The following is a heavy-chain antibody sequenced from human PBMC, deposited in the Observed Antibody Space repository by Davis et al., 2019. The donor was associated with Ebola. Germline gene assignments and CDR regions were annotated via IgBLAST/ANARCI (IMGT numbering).Heavy chain of an antibody. V-gene: IGHV1-46*01. CDR2: INPNDGRT. D-gene: IGHD3-10*01. Sequence: AASVKVSCKASGYTFTNYYMHWVRQAPGQGLEWMGMINPNDGRTLYAQKLPGRVTMTTDTSTSTAYMELRSLRADDTAVYYCARDLGDLLWFGELPFDYWGQGTLVTVSS. CDR1: GYTFTNYY. CDR3: ARDLGDLLWFGELPFDY. J-gene: IGHJ4*02.